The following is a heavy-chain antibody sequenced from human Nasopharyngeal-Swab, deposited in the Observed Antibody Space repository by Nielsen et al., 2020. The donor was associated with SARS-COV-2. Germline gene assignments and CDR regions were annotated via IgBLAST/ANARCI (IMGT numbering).Heavy chain of an antibody. Sequence: VRQMPGKGLEWVANIKKDGSEKYYVDSVKGRFTISRDNTKNSVYLQMNSLRAEDTAGYYWGRMGEETGNGGDIWDQGTMVTVSS. V-gene: IGHV3-7*04. D-gene: IGHD1-26*01. J-gene: IGHJ3*02. CDR3: GRMGEETGNGGDI. CDR2: IKKDGSEK.